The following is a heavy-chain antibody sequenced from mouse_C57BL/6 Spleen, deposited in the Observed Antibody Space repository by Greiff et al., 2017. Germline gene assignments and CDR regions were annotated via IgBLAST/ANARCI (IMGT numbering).Heavy chain of an antibody. Sequence: QVQLKQSGAELVRPGASVKLSCKASGYTFTDYYINWVKQRPGQGLEWIARIYPGSGNTYYNEKFKGKATLTAEKSSSTAYMQLSSLTSEDSAVYFCAREGYYGSPWFAYWGQGTLVTVSA. CDR2: IYPGSGNT. V-gene: IGHV1-76*01. J-gene: IGHJ3*01. CDR3: AREGYYGSPWFAY. D-gene: IGHD1-1*01. CDR1: GYTFTDYY.